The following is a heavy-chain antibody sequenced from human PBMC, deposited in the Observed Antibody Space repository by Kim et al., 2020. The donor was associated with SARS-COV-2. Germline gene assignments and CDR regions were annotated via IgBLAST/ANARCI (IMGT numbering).Heavy chain of an antibody. V-gene: IGHV4-59*01. J-gene: IGHJ5*02. CDR3: ARSGSLFATGILNWFDP. D-gene: IGHD3-10*01. Sequence: KGRVTISVATSKNQFSLKLSSVTAADTAVYYCARSGSLFATGILNWFDPWGQGTLVTVSS.